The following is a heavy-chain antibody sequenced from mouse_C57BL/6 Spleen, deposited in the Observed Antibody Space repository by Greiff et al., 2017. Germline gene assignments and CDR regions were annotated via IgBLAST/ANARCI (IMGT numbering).Heavy chain of an antibody. CDR1: GYTFTSYW. CDR3: ARRRGYYDAMDY. V-gene: IGHV1-55*01. Sequence: VQLQQPRAELVKPGASVKMSCKASGYTFTSYWITWVKQRPGQGLEWIGDIYPGSGSTNYNEKFKSKATLTVDTSSSTAYMQLSSLTSEDSAVYYCARRRGYYDAMDYWGQGTSVTVSS. J-gene: IGHJ4*01. CDR2: IYPGSGST. D-gene: IGHD2-2*01.